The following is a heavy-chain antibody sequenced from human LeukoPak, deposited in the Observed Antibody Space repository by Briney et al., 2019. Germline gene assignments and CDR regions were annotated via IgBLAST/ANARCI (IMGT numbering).Heavy chain of an antibody. CDR1: GGSISSYY. J-gene: IGHJ4*02. D-gene: IGHD6-19*01. Sequence: SETLSLTCTVSGGSISSYYWSWIRQPPGKGLEWIGYIYYSGSTNYNPSLKSRVTISVDTSKNQFSLKLSSVTAADTAVYYCAGTQAGTEVLFDYWGQGTLVTVSS. CDR2: IYYSGST. CDR3: AGTQAGTEVLFDY. V-gene: IGHV4-59*01.